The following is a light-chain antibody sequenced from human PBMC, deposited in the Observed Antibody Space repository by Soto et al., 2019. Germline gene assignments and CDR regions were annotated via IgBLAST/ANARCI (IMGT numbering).Light chain of an antibody. Sequence: QSVLTQPPSASGTPGQRVTVSCSGSSSNIGSHTVNWYQQIPGTAPKLLIYNNNQRPSGVPDRFSGSQSGTSASLAISGLQSEDEADYYCAAWDGSLSGVVFGGGTQLTVL. CDR2: NNN. J-gene: IGLJ2*01. CDR3: AAWDGSLSGVV. V-gene: IGLV1-44*01. CDR1: SSNIGSHT.